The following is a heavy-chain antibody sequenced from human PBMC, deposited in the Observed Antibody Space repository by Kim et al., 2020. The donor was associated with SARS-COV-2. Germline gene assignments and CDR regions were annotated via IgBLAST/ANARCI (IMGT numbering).Heavy chain of an antibody. CDR3: AKDLDAWFGGWDYFDY. V-gene: IGHV3-23*01. D-gene: IGHD3-10*01. J-gene: IGHJ4*02. Sequence: DSAKGRFAISRDNSKNTLYLQINSLRAEDTALYYSAKDLDAWFGGWDYFDYWGQGTLVTVSS.